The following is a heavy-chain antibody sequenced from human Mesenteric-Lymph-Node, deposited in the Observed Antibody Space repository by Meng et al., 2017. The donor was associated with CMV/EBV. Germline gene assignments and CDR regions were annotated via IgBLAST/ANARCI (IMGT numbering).Heavy chain of an antibody. D-gene: IGHD3-22*01. CDR2: ISGGGGST. CDR1: GFTVSSNY. V-gene: IGHV3-23*01. Sequence: GGSLRLSCAASGFTVSSNYMSWVRQAPGKGLEWVSGISGGGGSTYYADSVRGRFTISRDNTRNTLYLQMNSLRAEDTALYYCAKDSAQGAYYYDNSMWAFDIWGQGTMVTVSS. J-gene: IGHJ3*02. CDR3: AKDSAQGAYYYDNSMWAFDI.